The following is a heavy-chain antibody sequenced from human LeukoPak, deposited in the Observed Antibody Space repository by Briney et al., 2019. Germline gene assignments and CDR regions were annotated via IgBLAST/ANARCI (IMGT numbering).Heavy chain of an antibody. CDR2: ISGSGGST. J-gene: IGHJ6*02. V-gene: IGHV3-23*01. D-gene: IGHD6-13*01. CDR3: AKMAAAGNYYYGMDV. Sequence: GGSLRLSCAASGFTFSSYAMSWVRQAPGKGLGWVSAISGSGGSTYYADSVKGRFTISRDNSKNTLYLQMNSLRAEDTAVYYCAKMAAAGNYYYGMDVWGQGTTVTVSS. CDR1: GFTFSSYA.